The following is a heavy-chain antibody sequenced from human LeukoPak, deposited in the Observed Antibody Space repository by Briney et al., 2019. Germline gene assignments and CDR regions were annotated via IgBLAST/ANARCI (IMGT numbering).Heavy chain of an antibody. D-gene: IGHD3-9*01. Sequence: GASVKVSCKVSGNTLTELSMHWVRQAPGKGLEWMGGFDPEDGETIYAQKFQGRVTMTEDTSTDTAYMELSSLRSEDTAVYYCASRVLRYFDWPSIDYWGQGTLVTVSS. CDR3: ASRVLRYFDWPSIDY. CDR1: GNTLTELS. CDR2: FDPEDGET. V-gene: IGHV1-24*01. J-gene: IGHJ4*02.